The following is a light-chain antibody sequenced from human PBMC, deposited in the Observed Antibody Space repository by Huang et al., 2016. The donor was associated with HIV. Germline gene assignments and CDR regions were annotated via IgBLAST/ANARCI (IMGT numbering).Light chain of an antibody. V-gene: IGKV1-16*01. J-gene: IGKJ2*01. CDR2: SAS. CDR3: HQYYSFPYT. Sequence: DIQMTQSPSSLSASVGDRVTVTCRASQGISNYLAWFQQKQGKAPKSLIYSASTLQTGVPSRFSGSGSGTDFTLTISGIQPDDSATYYCHQYYSFPYTFGQGTKLDIK. CDR1: QGISNY.